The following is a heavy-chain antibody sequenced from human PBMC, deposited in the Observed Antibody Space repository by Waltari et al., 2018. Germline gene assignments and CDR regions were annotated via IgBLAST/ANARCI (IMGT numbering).Heavy chain of an antibody. CDR3: ARAPGVRVGFDF. D-gene: IGHD3-22*01. V-gene: IGHV4-59*01. J-gene: IGHJ4*02. CDR2: IHYSGST. CDR1: GGSIGSYY. Sequence: QVQLQESGPGLVKPSETLSLTCTVSGGSIGSYYWSWIRQPPGKGLEWIGYIHYSGSTNYNPSLKSRVTMSIDTSKNQFSLELSSVTAADTAVYYCARAPGVRVGFDFWGQGTLVTVSS.